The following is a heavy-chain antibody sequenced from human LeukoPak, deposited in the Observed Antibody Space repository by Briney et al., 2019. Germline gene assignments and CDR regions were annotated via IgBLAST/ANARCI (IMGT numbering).Heavy chain of an antibody. Sequence: SDTLSLLCSLWGRPKCIYLWLWTRQPAGKAGVWIGRIYTSWITNYNPTLKSRLTMSVDTSKNQFSLNLSSVTAADTAVYYCARECSSSCPRGLDVWGQGTTVTVSS. V-gene: IGHV4-4*07. CDR1: GRPKCIYL. CDR2: IYTSWIT. CDR3: ARECSSSCPRGLDV. D-gene: IGHD2-2*01. J-gene: IGHJ6*02.